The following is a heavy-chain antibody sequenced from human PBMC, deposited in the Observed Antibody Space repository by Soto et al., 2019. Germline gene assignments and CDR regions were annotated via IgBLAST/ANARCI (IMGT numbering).Heavy chain of an antibody. CDR1: GYTFTGYY. V-gene: IGHV1-2*02. CDR2: INPNSGGT. D-gene: IGHD1-1*01. CDR3: ARARLGLEPLKGNWFDP. J-gene: IGHJ5*02. Sequence: ASVKVSCKASGYTFTGYYMHCVRQAPGQVLEWMGWINPNSGGTNYAQKFQGRVTMTRDTSISTAYMELSRLRSDDTAVYYCARARLGLEPLKGNWFDPWGQGTLVTVSS.